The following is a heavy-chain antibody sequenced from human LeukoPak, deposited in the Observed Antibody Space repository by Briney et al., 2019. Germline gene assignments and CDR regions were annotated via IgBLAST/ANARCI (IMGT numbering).Heavy chain of an antibody. CDR2: ISSSGSTI. J-gene: IGHJ6*02. CDR3: ARDPPYGSGTN. Sequence: GGSLRLSCAASGLTFSSYEMNWVRQAPGKGLEWVSYISSSGSTIYYADSVKGRFTISRDNAKNSLYLQMNSLRAEDTAVYYCARDPPYGSGTNWGQGTTVTVSS. D-gene: IGHD3-10*01. V-gene: IGHV3-48*03. CDR1: GLTFSSYE.